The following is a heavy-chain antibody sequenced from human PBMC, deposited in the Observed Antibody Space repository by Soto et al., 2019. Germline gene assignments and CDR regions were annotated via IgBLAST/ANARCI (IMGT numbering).Heavy chain of an antibody. CDR2: ISGSGGST. CDR3: AKFLIGRSCTNGVCLPTLFDY. D-gene: IGHD2-8*01. CDR1: GFTFTTYA. Sequence: EVQLLESGGGLVQPGGSLRLSCAASGFTFTTYAMSWVRQAPGKGLEWVSAISGSGGSTYYADSVKGRFTISRDNSKNTLYLQMNSLRAEDTAVYYCAKFLIGRSCTNGVCLPTLFDYWGQGTLVTVSS. J-gene: IGHJ4*02. V-gene: IGHV3-23*01.